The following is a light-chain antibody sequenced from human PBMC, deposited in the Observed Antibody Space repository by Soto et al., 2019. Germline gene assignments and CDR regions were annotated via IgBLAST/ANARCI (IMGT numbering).Light chain of an antibody. CDR1: SSDVGGYNL. V-gene: IGLV2-23*01. Sequence: QSALTQPASVSGSPGQSITISCTGTSSDVGGYNLVSWYQQHPGKAPKLMIYEGNKRPSGVSNRFSGSKSGNTASLTISGLQAEDEADYYYSSYASGSTSVLFGGGTKLTVL. J-gene: IGLJ2*01. CDR3: SSYASGSTSVL. CDR2: EGN.